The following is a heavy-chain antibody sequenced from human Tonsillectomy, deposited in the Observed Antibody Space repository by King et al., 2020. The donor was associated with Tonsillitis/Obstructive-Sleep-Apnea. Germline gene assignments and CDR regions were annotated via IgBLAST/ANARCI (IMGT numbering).Heavy chain of an antibody. V-gene: IGHV3-23*04. D-gene: IGHD2-21*02. CDR2: ISGSGTKT. CDR1: GFTFAGYS. CDR3: ARNVHISSDWYFAFDF. Sequence: VQLVESGGDLVQPGGSLRLSCAASGFTFAGYSMTWVRQAPGKGLEWVSTISGSGTKTYYAESVKGRFRISRDNSKNMLFLQVNTLRAEDTAVYFCARNVHISSDWYFAFDFWGQGTKVTVSS. J-gene: IGHJ3*01.